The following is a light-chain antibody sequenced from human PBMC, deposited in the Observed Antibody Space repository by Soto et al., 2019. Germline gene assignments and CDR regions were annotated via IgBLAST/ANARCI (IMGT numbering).Light chain of an antibody. CDR3: QQYSNWPRT. CDR1: QTFSNSF. CDR2: GAS. V-gene: IGKV3-20*01. J-gene: IGKJ1*01. Sequence: EIVLTQSPGTLSLSPGERATLSCRASQTFSNSFLSWFQQIPGQAPRLLIYGASMRATGIPDRFSGSGSGTDFTLTISRLEPEDFAVYYCQQYSNWPRTFGQGTKVEI.